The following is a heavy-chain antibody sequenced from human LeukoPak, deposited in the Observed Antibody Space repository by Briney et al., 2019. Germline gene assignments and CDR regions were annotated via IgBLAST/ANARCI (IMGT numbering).Heavy chain of an antibody. CDR3: ARAKQQLVRYYFDY. CDR2: INPNSGGT. J-gene: IGHJ4*02. V-gene: IGHV1-2*02. D-gene: IGHD6-13*01. Sequence: ASVKVSCKASGYTFTGYYMHWVRQAPGQGLEWMGWINPNSGGTNYAQKFQGRVTMTRDTSISTAYMELSSLRSEDTAVYYCARAKQQLVRYYFDYWGQGTLVTVSS. CDR1: GYTFTGYY.